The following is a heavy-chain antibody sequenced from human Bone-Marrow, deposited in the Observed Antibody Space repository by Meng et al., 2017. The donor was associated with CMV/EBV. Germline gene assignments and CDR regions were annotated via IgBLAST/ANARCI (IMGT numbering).Heavy chain of an antibody. Sequence: SVKVSCKASGGTFSSYAISWVRQAPGQGLEWMGGIIPIFGTANYAQKFQGRVTITTDESTSTAYMELSSLRSEDTAVYYCARVRLSSSWPNDAFDIWGQGTIVTVSS. V-gene: IGHV1-69*05. J-gene: IGHJ3*02. CDR1: GGTFSSYA. D-gene: IGHD6-13*01. CDR2: IIPIFGTA. CDR3: ARVRLSSSWPNDAFDI.